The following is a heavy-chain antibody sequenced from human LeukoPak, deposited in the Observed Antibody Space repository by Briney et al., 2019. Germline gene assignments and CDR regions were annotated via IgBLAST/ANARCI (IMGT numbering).Heavy chain of an antibody. CDR3: TTNQDFDY. V-gene: IGHV3-15*01. CDR2: IKSKTDGGTT. J-gene: IGHJ4*02. Sequence: GGSLRLSCATSGFSFSSYGMSWVRQAPGKGLEWVGRIKSKTDGGTTDYAAPVKGRFIISRDDSKNTLYLQMNSLKTEDTAVYYCTTNQDFDYWGQGTLVTVSS. CDR1: GFSFSSYG.